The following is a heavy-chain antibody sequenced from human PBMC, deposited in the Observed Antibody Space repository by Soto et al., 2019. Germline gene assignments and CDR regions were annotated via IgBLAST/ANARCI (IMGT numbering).Heavy chain of an antibody. CDR2: ISTADRP. J-gene: IGHJ3*02. V-gene: IGHV3-23*01. CDR1: GITFSRHV. D-gene: IGHD6-13*01. CDR3: ARSLRERETSDSWTTDAFAI. Sequence: GGSLRLSCTASGITFSRHVMTWVRQAPGKGLEWVSAISTADRPYYTESVKGRFTISRDTSKNTLYLQMNSLRAEDTAIYYCARSLRERETSDSWTTDAFAIWGQGTMVTVSS.